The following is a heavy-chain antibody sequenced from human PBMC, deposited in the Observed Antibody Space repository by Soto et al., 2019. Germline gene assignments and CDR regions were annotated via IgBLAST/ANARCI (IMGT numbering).Heavy chain of an antibody. Sequence: GGSLRLSCAASRFTFSDYAMSWVRQAPGKGLEWVSVIGGDGGSPYYADSVKGRFTVSRDNSKNTLSLQMDSLRAEDTATYYCAKIGQIGNWFFDYCGQGTLVTVSS. CDR1: RFTFSDYA. D-gene: IGHD1-1*01. J-gene: IGHJ4*02. V-gene: IGHV3-23*01. CDR3: AKIGQIGNWFFDY. CDR2: IGGDGGSP.